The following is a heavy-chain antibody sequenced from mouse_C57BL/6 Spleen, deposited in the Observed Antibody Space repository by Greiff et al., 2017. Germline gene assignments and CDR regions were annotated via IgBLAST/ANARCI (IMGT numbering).Heavy chain of an antibody. CDR2: ISSGSSTI. Sequence: EVQLVESGGGLVKPGGSLKLSFAASGFTFSDYGMHWVRQAPEKGLEWVAYISSGSSTIYYADTVKGRFTISRDNAKNTLFLQLTSLRSEDTAMYYCARRNPYYSKDARDYWGQGTSVTVSS. CDR3: ARRNPYYSKDARDY. D-gene: IGHD2-5*01. CDR1: GFTFSDYG. J-gene: IGHJ4*01. V-gene: IGHV5-17*01.